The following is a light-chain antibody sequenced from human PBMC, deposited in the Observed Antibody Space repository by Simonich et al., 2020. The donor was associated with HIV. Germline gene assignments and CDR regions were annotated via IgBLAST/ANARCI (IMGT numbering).Light chain of an antibody. CDR1: QTVSSN. CDR3: QQRRNWPLT. CDR2: GAS. Sequence: EIVMTQSPATLSVSPGERATLSCRASQTVSSNLAWYQQKPGQAPRLLIYGASTRATGIPARFSGSGSGTELTLTISSLEPEDFAIYYCQQRRNWPLTFGGGTKVDIK. J-gene: IGKJ4*01. V-gene: IGKV3-15*01.